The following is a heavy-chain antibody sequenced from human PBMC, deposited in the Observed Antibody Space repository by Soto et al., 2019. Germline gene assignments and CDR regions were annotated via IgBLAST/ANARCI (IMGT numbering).Heavy chain of an antibody. J-gene: IGHJ4*02. CDR1: GGSISSGGYY. CDR2: IYYSGST. D-gene: IGHD3-22*01. V-gene: IGHV4-31*03. CDR3: ARATSRYYDSSGYYYGWYFDY. Sequence: SETLSLTCTVSGGSISSGGYYWSWIRQHPGKGLEWIGYIYYSGSTYYNPSLKSRVTISVDTSKNQFSLKLSSVTAADTAVYYCARATSRYYDSSGYYYGWYFDYWGQGTLVTVSS.